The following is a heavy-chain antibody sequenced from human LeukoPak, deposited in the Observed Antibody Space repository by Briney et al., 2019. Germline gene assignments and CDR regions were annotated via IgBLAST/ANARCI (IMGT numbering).Heavy chain of an antibody. CDR1: GCTFTGYY. J-gene: IGHJ4*02. CDR2: INPNSGGT. D-gene: IGHD5-24*01. Sequence: ASVKVSCKASGCTFTGYYMHWVRQAPGQGLEWMGWINPNSGGTNYAQKFQGRVTMTRDTSISTAYMELSRLRSDDTAVYYCAREVRSRWSGRGPDYWGQGTLVTVSS. CDR3: AREVRSRWSGRGPDY. V-gene: IGHV1-2*02.